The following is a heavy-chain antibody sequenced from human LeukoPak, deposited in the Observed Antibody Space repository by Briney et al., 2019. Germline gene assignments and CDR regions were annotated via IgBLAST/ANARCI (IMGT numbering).Heavy chain of an antibody. CDR2: VLYRGSIT. CDR3: VATSGGNTN. CDR1: GFTFSNYT. Sequence: GGSLRLSCVASGFTFSNYTMHWFRQSPGKGLEWVAAVLYRGSITSYAQSVKGRLTISRANSEKTLYLQMNSPGAEDTAVYYCVATSGGNTNWGQGTLVTVSS. J-gene: IGHJ4*02. D-gene: IGHD5-12*01. V-gene: IGHV3-30-3*01.